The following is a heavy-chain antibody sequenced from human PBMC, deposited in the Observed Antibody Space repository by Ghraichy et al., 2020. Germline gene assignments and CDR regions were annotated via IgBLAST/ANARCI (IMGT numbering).Heavy chain of an antibody. CDR2: IYYSGST. CDR3: ARHWDQRWLQFVYLGDWFDP. D-gene: IGHD5-24*01. J-gene: IGHJ5*02. CDR1: GGSISSSSYY. V-gene: IGHV4-39*01. Sequence: SETLSLTCTVSGGSISSSSYYWGWIRQPPGKGLEWIGSIYYSGSTYYNPSLKSRVTISVDTSKNQFSLKLSSVTAADTAVYYCARHWDQRWLQFVYLGDWFDPWGQGTLVTVSS.